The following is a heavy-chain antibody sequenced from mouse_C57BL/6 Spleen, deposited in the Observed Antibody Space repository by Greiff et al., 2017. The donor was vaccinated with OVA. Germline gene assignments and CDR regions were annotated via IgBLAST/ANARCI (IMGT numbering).Heavy chain of an antibody. D-gene: IGHD2-5*01. V-gene: IGHV6-3*01. Sequence: DVQLQESGGGLVQPGGSMKLSCVASGFTFSNYWMNWVRQSPEKGLEWVAQIRLKSDNYATHYAESVKGRFTISRDDSKSSVYLQMNNLRAEDTGIYYCTEDYSNYVGFAYWGQGTLVTVSA. CDR1: GFTFSNYW. CDR2: IRLKSDNYAT. CDR3: TEDYSNYVGFAY. J-gene: IGHJ3*01.